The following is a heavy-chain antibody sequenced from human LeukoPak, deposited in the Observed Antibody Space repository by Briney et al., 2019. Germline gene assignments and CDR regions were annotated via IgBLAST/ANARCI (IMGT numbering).Heavy chain of an antibody. Sequence: GASVKVSCKASGYTFTSYYMHWVRQAPGQGLEWMGWINPNSGGTNYAQKFQGWVTMTRDTSISTAYMELSRLRSDDTAVYYCARGLDEGDYGDYGYDYWGQGTLVTVSS. J-gene: IGHJ4*02. D-gene: IGHD4-17*01. CDR1: GYTFTSYY. CDR3: ARGLDEGDYGDYGYDY. CDR2: INPNSGGT. V-gene: IGHV1-2*04.